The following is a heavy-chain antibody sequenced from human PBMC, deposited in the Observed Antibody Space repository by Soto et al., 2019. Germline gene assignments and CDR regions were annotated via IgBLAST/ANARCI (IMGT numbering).Heavy chain of an antibody. V-gene: IGHV3-23*01. CDR2: ISGSRGNT. CDR3: AKDHLPTGSTFWFDP. CDR1: GFTFSTYP. Sequence: GGSLRLSCAASGFTFSTYPMSWVRQAPGKGLEWVSAISGSRGNTYYADSVRGRLTISRDNSKNTLYLQMSSLRAEDTALYYCAKDHLPTGSTFWFDPRGQGTLVTVSS. D-gene: IGHD2-2*01. J-gene: IGHJ5*02.